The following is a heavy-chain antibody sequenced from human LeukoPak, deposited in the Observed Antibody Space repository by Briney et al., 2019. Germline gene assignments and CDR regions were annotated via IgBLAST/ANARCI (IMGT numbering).Heavy chain of an antibody. D-gene: IGHD3-22*01. Sequence: GGSLRLSCAASGFTFSSYWMSWVRQAPGKGLEWVASIKQDGSEKYYVDSVKGRFTISRDNAKNSLYLQMNSLRAEDTAVYYCARADTLPTNYYDSSKSWVDYWGQGTLVTVSS. J-gene: IGHJ4*02. V-gene: IGHV3-7*01. CDR3: ARADTLPTNYYDSSKSWVDY. CDR1: GFTFSSYW. CDR2: IKQDGSEK.